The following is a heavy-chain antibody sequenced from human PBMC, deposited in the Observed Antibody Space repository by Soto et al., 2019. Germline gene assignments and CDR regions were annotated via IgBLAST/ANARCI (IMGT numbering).Heavy chain of an antibody. CDR2: IIPIFGTA. D-gene: IGHD2-8*01. CDR1: GGTFSSYA. Sequence: QVQLVQSGAEVKKPGSSVKVSCKASGGTFSSYAISWVRQAPGQGLEWMGGIIPIFGTANYAQKFQGRVTITADESTSTAYMELSSLRSEDTGVYYCARDCKVPGVWIAGWFDPWGQGTLVTVSS. V-gene: IGHV1-69*12. J-gene: IGHJ5*02. CDR3: ARDCKVPGVWIAGWFDP.